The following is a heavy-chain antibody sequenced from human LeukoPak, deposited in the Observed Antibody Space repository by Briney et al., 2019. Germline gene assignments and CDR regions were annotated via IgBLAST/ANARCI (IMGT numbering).Heavy chain of an antibody. Sequence: PSETLSLTCTVSGDSISSTNYYWGWIRQPPGKGLEWIGSIYYSGSTYYSPSLESRVTISVDTSKNQFSLKLSSVTAADTAVYYCARGGGYFLIDAFDIWGLGTMVTVSS. V-gene: IGHV4-39*07. D-gene: IGHD3-22*01. CDR3: ARGGGYFLIDAFDI. J-gene: IGHJ3*02. CDR2: IYYSGST. CDR1: GDSISSTNYY.